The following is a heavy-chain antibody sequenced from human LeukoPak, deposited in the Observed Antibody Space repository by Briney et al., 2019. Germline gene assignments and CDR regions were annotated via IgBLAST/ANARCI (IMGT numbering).Heavy chain of an antibody. D-gene: IGHD3-10*01. CDR3: ARGPGSYSKEAFDI. Sequence: SETLSLTCTVSGDSISSGSYYWSWVRQPAGKGLEWIGRIFAGGISDYNPSLKSRVTISVDTSKRQFFLEVNSVTAADTAVYYCARGPGSYSKEAFDIWGQGTMVTVSS. CDR2: IFAGGIS. V-gene: IGHV4-61*02. J-gene: IGHJ3*02. CDR1: GDSISSGSYY.